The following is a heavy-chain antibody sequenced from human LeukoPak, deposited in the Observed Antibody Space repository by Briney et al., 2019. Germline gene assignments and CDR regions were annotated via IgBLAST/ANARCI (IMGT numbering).Heavy chain of an antibody. CDR2: IYTSGST. Sequence: SETLSLTCSVSGGSISSYIWSWIRQPPGKGLEWIGYIYTSGSTDYNPSLKSRVTISVDRSKNQFSLKLNSVTAADTAFYYCARQPGTGGINLWGQGTLVTVFS. CDR1: GGSISSYI. J-gene: IGHJ4*02. V-gene: IGHV4-4*09. D-gene: IGHD3-16*01. CDR3: ARQPGTGGINL.